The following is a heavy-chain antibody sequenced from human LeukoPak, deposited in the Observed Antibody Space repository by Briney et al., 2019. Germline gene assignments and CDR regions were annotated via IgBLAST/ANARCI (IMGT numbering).Heavy chain of an antibody. CDR2: FDPEDGET. Sequence: GASVKVSCKVSGYTLTELSMHWVRQAPGKGLEWMGGFDPEDGETIYAQKFQGRVTMTEDTSTDTAYMELSSLRSEDTAVYYCARGAGMPWELVPPDYWGQGTLVTVSS. D-gene: IGHD1-26*01. CDR3: ARGAGMPWELVPPDY. CDR1: GYTLTELS. J-gene: IGHJ4*02. V-gene: IGHV1-24*01.